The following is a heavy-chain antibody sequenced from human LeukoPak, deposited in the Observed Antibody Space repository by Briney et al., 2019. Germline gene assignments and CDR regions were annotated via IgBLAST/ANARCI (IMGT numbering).Heavy chain of an antibody. CDR3: AGVGTSSSGWQFDY. CDR1: GFTFSSYR. CDR2: TSSSSSYI. V-gene: IGHV3-21*01. D-gene: IGHD6-19*01. Sequence: GGSLRLSCAASGFTFSSYRMNWVRQAPGKGLEWVSSTSSSSSYIYYADSVKGRFTISRDNAKNSLYLQMNSLRAEDTAVYYCAGVGTSSSGWQFDYWGQGTLVTVSS. J-gene: IGHJ4*02.